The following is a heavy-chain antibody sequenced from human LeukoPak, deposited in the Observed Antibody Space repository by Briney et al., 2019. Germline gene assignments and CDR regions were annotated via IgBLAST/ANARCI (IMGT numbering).Heavy chain of an antibody. Sequence: PGRSLRLSCAASGFTFDDYAMHWVRQAPGKGLEWVSGISWNSGSIGYADSVKGRFTISRDNAKNSLYLQMNSLRAEDTALYYRAKSDYYDSSGYYSFIDYWGQGTLVTVSS. CDR2: ISWNSGSI. V-gene: IGHV3-9*01. CDR3: AKSDYYDSSGYYSFIDY. CDR1: GFTFDDYA. D-gene: IGHD3-22*01. J-gene: IGHJ4*02.